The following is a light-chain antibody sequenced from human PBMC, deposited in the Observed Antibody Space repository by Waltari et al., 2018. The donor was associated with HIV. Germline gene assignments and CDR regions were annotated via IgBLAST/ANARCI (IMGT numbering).Light chain of an antibody. CDR3: QSQDSSLSGYV. CDR1: SSNIGAGYH. CDR2: GNS. J-gene: IGLJ1*01. V-gene: IGLV1-40*01. Sequence: QSVLTQPPSVSGAPGQRVTISCTGSSSNIGAGYHVHWYQQLPGTAPKLLIYGNSSRPAGVPDRFSGSKSGTSASLASTGLQADDKADYRCQSQDSSLSGYVFGTGTKVTVL.